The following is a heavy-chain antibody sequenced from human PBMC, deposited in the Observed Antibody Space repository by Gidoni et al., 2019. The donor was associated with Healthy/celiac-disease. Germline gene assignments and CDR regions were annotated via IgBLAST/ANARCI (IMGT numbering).Heavy chain of an antibody. Sequence: EVQLVQSGAEVKKRGESPKISCKGSVYSFPSYWIGWVRQMPGKGLEWMGIIYPGDSDTRYSPSFQGQVTISADKSISTAYLQWSSLKASDTAMYYWARQGCSGGSCYSAVGYFDLWGRGTLVTVSS. J-gene: IGHJ2*01. CDR3: ARQGCSGGSCYSAVGYFDL. V-gene: IGHV5-51*01. CDR2: IYPGDSDT. CDR1: VYSFPSYW. D-gene: IGHD2-15*01.